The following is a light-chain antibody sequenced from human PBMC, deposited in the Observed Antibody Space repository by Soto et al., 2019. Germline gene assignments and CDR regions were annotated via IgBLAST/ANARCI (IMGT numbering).Light chain of an antibody. CDR2: AAS. Sequence: DIQMTQSPSSVSASEGDRVTITCRASQGINNWLAWYQQKPGKAPKLLIYAASSLQSGVPSRFSGSGSGTDFTLTISSLQPEDFATYYCQQSYSTPQTFGQGTKVDIK. J-gene: IGKJ1*01. CDR3: QQSYSTPQT. V-gene: IGKV1-12*01. CDR1: QGINNW.